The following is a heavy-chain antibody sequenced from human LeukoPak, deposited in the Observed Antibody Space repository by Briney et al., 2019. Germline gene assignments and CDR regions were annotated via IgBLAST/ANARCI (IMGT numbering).Heavy chain of an antibody. CDR2: INPNSGGT. Sequence: GPSVKVSCKASGYTLTGFHMHWVRQAPGRGLEWMGWINPNSGGTNNAPNFKGRATMTRDPSITTVYMDLSRLPSDDTAGHSCARDRLRLGYERTNWFDPCGEGTLGTVS. CDR3: ARDRLRLGYERTNWFDP. CDR1: GYTLTGFH. D-gene: IGHD2-15*01. J-gene: IGHJ5*02. V-gene: IGHV1-2*02.